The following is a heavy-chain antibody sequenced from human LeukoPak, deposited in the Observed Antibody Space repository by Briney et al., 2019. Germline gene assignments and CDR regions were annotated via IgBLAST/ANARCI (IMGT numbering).Heavy chain of an antibody. D-gene: IGHD3-9*01. Sequence: GGSLRLSCAASGFTVSSNYMSWVRQAPGKGLEWVSAIRGSGGTTYYADSVKGRFTISRDNSKDTLYLQMNSLRAEDTAVYYCAKGLYDWLSDTDYWGQGTLVTVSS. J-gene: IGHJ4*02. CDR3: AKGLYDWLSDTDY. CDR1: GFTVSSNY. V-gene: IGHV3-23*01. CDR2: IRGSGGTT.